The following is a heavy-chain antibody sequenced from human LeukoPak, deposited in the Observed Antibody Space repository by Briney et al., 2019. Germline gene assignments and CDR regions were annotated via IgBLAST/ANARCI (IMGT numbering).Heavy chain of an antibody. D-gene: IGHD3-16*01. CDR1: GGSISTSSYY. CDR3: AREHPRGEVDDFDY. J-gene: IGHJ4*02. V-gene: IGHV4-61*02. CDR2: IYTSGST. Sequence: SETLSLTCTVSGGSISTSSYYWGWIRQPPGKGLEWIGRIYTSGSTNYNPSLKSRISISVDTSKNQFSLKLTSVTAADTAVYYCAREHPRGEVDDFDYWGQGTLVTVSS.